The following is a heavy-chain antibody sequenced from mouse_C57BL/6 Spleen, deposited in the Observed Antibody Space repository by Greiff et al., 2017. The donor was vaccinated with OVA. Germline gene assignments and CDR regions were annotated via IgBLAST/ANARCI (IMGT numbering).Heavy chain of an antibody. CDR3: ARWEDYYGTGFAY. Sequence: DVQLQESGPELVKPGASVKISCKASGYSFTGYYMHWVKQSHGNILDWIGYIYPYNGVSSYTQKFQGKATLTVDKSSSTAYMELRSLTSEDSAVYYCARWEDYYGTGFAYWGQGTLVTVSA. V-gene: IGHV1-31*01. D-gene: IGHD1-1*01. J-gene: IGHJ3*01. CDR1: GYSFTGYY. CDR2: IYPYNGVS.